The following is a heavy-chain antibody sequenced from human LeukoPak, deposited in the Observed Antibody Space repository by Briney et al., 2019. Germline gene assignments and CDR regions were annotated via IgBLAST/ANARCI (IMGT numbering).Heavy chain of an antibody. CDR1: GYSISSGYY. V-gene: IGHV4-38-2*02. D-gene: IGHD5-18*01. CDR3: ARGSGYSYGLNYYYYYYMDV. CDR2: ISYSGTT. Sequence: SETLSLTCTVSGYSISSGYYWGWIRQPPGKGLEWIGSISYSGTTYYNPSLKSRVTISVDTSKNQFSLKLSSVPAADTAVYYCARGSGYSYGLNYYYYYYMDVWGKGTTITIS. J-gene: IGHJ6*03.